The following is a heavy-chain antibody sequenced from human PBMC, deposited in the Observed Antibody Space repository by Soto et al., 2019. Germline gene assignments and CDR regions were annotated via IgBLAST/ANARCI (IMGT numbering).Heavy chain of an antibody. CDR3: ARHSEVIICF. V-gene: IGHV4-39*01. CDR1: GGSISGSSCC. D-gene: IGHD3-3*01. J-gene: IGHJ4*03. CDR2: IYYSGST. Sequence: SETLCLSCTVSGGSISGSSCCWGWIRQPPGKGLEWIGSIYYSGSTYYNPSLKSRVTISVDTSKNQFSLKLSSVTAADTAVYYRARHSEVIICFCGQGILVTRSS.